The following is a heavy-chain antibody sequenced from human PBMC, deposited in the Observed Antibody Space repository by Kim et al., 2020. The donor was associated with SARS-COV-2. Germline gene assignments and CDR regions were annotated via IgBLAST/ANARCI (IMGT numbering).Heavy chain of an antibody. CDR3: TGYSGSWLFGY. D-gene: IGHD6-13*01. CDR2: ISASGGGSNT. V-gene: IGHV3-23*01. Sequence: GGSLRLSCAASGFTFSSYAMNWVRQAPGKGLEWVSSISASGGGSNTYYADSVKGRFTISRDNSKNALYLQMNSLRAEDAAVYYCTGYSGSWLFGYWGQGIPVIVSS. CDR1: GFTFSSYA. J-gene: IGHJ4*02.